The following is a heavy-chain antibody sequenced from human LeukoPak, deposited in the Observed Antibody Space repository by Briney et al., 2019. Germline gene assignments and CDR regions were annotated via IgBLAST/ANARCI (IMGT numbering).Heavy chain of an antibody. Sequence: GGSLRLSCAASGFTFDDYAMRWVRQAPGKGLEWVSGISWNSGSIGYADSVKGRFTISRDNAKNSLYLQMNSLRAEDTALYYCAKDISSSSWYSAAYGMDVWGQGTTVTVSS. D-gene: IGHD6-13*01. J-gene: IGHJ6*02. CDR1: GFTFDDYA. V-gene: IGHV3-9*01. CDR3: AKDISSSSWYSAAYGMDV. CDR2: ISWNSGSI.